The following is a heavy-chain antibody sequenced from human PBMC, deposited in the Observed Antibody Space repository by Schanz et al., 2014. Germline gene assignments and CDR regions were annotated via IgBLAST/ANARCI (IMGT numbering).Heavy chain of an antibody. V-gene: IGHV1-18*04. CDR3: ARDRVYRFLKGENRFYFDY. J-gene: IGHJ4*02. CDR2: ISPYNGNT. CDR1: GYTFIDYS. Sequence: QVRLVQSGAEVKKPGASVKVSCKASGYTFIDYSLNWVRQAPGQGLEWVAWISPYNGNTAYAQNLKGRVRMTTDTSTATAYMELRSLTSDDTAVYYCARDRVYRFLKGENRFYFDYWGQGTLVIVSS. D-gene: IGHD3-3*01.